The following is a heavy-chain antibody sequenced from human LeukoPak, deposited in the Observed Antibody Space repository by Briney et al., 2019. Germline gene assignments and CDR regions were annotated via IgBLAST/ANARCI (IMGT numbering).Heavy chain of an antibody. Sequence: PGGSLRLSCAASGFTFSTYSMNWVRQAPGKGLEWVAVISYDGSNKYSADSVKGRFTISRDNSKNTLYLQMNSLRADDTAVYYCARAYIGLRALDYWGQGTLVTVSS. J-gene: IGHJ4*02. V-gene: IGHV3-30-3*01. CDR2: ISYDGSNK. D-gene: IGHD5-12*01. CDR3: ARAYIGLRALDY. CDR1: GFTFSTYS.